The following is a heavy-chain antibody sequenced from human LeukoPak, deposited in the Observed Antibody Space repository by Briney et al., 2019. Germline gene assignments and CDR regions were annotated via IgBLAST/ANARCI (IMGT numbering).Heavy chain of an antibody. CDR1: GFTFSSYS. CDR3: ARERGGYGDYVLGDFDY. Sequence: GGSLRHCCAASGFTFSSYSMNWVRQAAGKGLEWVSSISSSSSYIYYADSVKGRFTISRDNAKNSLYLQMNSLRAEDTAVYYCARERGGYGDYVLGDFDYWGQGTLVTVSS. D-gene: IGHD4-17*01. V-gene: IGHV3-21*01. J-gene: IGHJ4*02. CDR2: ISSSSSYI.